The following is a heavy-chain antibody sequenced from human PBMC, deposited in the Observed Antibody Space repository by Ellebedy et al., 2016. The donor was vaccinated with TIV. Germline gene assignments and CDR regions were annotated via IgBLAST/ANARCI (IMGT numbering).Heavy chain of an antibody. J-gene: IGHJ4*02. V-gene: IGHV3-30*04. CDR2: ISDDGRND. D-gene: IGHD3-9*01. Sequence: GESLKISCAASGFTFSSYAMNWVRQAPGKGLEWVAVISDDGRNDYYADSVKGRFTISRDNSKNTLYLQMTSLRAEDTAVYYCARDKPTYYDILTGYYNLAAQPGYFDYWGQGTLVTVSS. CDR3: ARDKPTYYDILTGYYNLAAQPGYFDY. CDR1: GFTFSSYA.